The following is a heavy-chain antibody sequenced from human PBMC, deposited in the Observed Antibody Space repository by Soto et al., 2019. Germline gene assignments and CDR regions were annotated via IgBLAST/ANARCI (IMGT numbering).Heavy chain of an antibody. Sequence: EASVKVSCKASGGTFSSYAISWVRQAPGQGLEWMGGIIPIFGTANYAQKFQGRVTITADKSTSTAYMELSSLRSEDTAVYYCAREDYYDSSGYYGYFDYWGQGTLVTVSS. V-gene: IGHV1-69*06. D-gene: IGHD3-22*01. CDR2: IIPIFGTA. CDR3: AREDYYDSSGYYGYFDY. J-gene: IGHJ4*02. CDR1: GGTFSSYA.